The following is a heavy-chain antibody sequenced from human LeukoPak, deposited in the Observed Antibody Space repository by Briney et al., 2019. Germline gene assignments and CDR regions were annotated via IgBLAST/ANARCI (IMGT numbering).Heavy chain of an antibody. CDR3: ATTMVRGVIISRYYYYYMDV. D-gene: IGHD3-10*01. V-gene: IGHV1-2*02. Sequence: GASVKVSCKASGYTFTGYYMDWVRQAPGQGLEWMGWINPNSGGTNYAQKFQGRVTMTRDTSISTAYMELSRLRSDDTAVYYCATTMVRGVIISRYYYYYMDVWGKGTTVTVSS. CDR1: GYTFTGYY. CDR2: INPNSGGT. J-gene: IGHJ6*03.